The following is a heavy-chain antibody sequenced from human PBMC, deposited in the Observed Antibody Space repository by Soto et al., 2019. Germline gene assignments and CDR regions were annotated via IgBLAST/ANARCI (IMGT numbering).Heavy chain of an antibody. V-gene: IGHV3-21*01. J-gene: IGHJ3*02. CDR1: GFTFSSYS. CDR3: ARGGSMVRGVIIRNAFDI. Sequence: GGFLRLSCAASGFTFSSYSMNWVRQAPGKGLEWVSSISSSSSYIYYADSVKGRFTISRDNAKNSLYLQMNSLRAEDTAVYYCARGGSMVRGVIIRNAFDIWGQGTMVTVSS. D-gene: IGHD3-10*01. CDR2: ISSSSSYI.